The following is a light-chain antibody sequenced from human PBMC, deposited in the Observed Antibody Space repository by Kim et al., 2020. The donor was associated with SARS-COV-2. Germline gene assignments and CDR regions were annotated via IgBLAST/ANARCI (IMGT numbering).Light chain of an antibody. V-gene: IGLV3-19*01. CDR1: SLRSYY. Sequence: SSELTQDPAVSVALGQTVRITCQGDSLRSYYATWYQQKPGQAPILVIYGKNNRPSGIPDRFSGPSSGNTASLTITGTQAGDEADYYCNSRDSNDNVLFGGGTKLTVL. CDR2: GKN. J-gene: IGLJ2*01. CDR3: NSRDSNDNVL.